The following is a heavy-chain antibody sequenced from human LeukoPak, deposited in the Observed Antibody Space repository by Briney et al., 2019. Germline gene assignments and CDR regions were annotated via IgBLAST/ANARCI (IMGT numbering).Heavy chain of an antibody. V-gene: IGHV3-23*01. J-gene: IGHJ3*02. Sequence: GGSLRLSCAVSGFTFSRYGMNWVRQAPGQGLEWVSAISGSGGSTYYADSVKGRFTISRDNSKNTLYLQMNSLRAEDTDVYYCANDVRHFYGSGGGSLDAFDIWGQGTMVTVSS. D-gene: IGHD3-10*01. CDR2: ISGSGGST. CDR3: ANDVRHFYGSGGGSLDAFDI. CDR1: GFTFSRYG.